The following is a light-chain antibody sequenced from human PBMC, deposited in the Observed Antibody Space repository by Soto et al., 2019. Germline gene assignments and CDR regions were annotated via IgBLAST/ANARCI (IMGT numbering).Light chain of an antibody. CDR2: AAS. CDR3: LQYYNYPYT. Sequence: AIQMTQSPSSLSASVGDRVTITCRASQGIRNDLGWYQQKPGKAPKLLIYAASSLQSGVQSRFSGSGSGTDFTRTISSLQPEDFATYYCLQYYNYPYTCGQGTKLEIK. J-gene: IGKJ2*01. V-gene: IGKV1-6*01. CDR1: QGIRND.